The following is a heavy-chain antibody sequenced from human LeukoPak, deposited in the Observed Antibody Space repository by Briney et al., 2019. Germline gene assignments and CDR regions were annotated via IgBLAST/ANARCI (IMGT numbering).Heavy chain of an antibody. J-gene: IGHJ4*02. V-gene: IGHV4-39*07. Sequence: PSETLSLTCTVSGASISSSTYYWGWIRQPPGKGLEWIGSASYSGNTYYNPFLKSRVTILVDTSKNQFSLKMTSVTAADTAVYYCARDQYYDVSTYYEIDYWGQGTLVTVSS. CDR3: ARDQYYDVSTYYEIDY. CDR2: ASYSGNT. CDR1: GASISSSTYY. D-gene: IGHD3-22*01.